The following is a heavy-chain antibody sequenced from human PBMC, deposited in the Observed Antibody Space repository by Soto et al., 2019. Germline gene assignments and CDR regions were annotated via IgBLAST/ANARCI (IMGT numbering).Heavy chain of an antibody. D-gene: IGHD3-3*01. V-gene: IGHV4-34*01. Sequence: SETLSLTCAVYGGSFSGYYWSWIRQPPGKGLEWIGEINHSGSTNYNPSLKSRVTISVDTSKNQFSLKLSSVTAADTAVYYCARGPNRPFWSGYYVLDYYYYGMDVWGQGTTGTVSS. J-gene: IGHJ6*02. CDR2: INHSGST. CDR1: GGSFSGYY. CDR3: ARGPNRPFWSGYYVLDYYYYGMDV.